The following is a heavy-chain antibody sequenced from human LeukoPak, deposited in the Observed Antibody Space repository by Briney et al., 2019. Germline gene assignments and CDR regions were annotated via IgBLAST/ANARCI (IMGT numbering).Heavy chain of an antibody. J-gene: IGHJ4*02. CDR1: GFTFSDYY. CDR3: ARDMTTVTISEVETDY. V-gene: IGHV3-11*04. Sequence: PGGSLRLSCAASGFTFSDYYMSWIRQAPGKGLGWVSYISSSGSTIYYADSVKGRFTISRDNAKNSLYLQMNSLRAEDTAVYYCARDMTTVTISEVETDYWGQGTLVTVSS. D-gene: IGHD4-11*01. CDR2: ISSSGSTI.